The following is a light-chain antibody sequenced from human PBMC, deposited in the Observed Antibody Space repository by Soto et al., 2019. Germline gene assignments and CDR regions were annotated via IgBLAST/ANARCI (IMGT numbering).Light chain of an antibody. V-gene: IGKV3-11*01. Sequence: EIVLTQSPATLSLSPGERATLSCRASQSVSSFLVWYQQKPGQAPGLLIFDASNRATGIPARFSGSGSGTDFTLTISSLEPEDVAVYYCQQGGNCPYTFGHRTKLEI. CDR1: QSVSSF. CDR3: QQGGNCPYT. CDR2: DAS. J-gene: IGKJ2*01.